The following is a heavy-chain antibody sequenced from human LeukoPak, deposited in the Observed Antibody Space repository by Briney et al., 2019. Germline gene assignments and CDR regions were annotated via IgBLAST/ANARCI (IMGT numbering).Heavy chain of an antibody. CDR3: AKIAVADYYFDY. Sequence: ASVKVSCKASGGTFSSYAISWVRQAPGQGLEWMGGIIPIFGTANYAQKFQGRVTITADESTSTAYMELRSLRSDDTAVYYCAKIAVADYYFDYWGQGTLVTVSS. CDR2: IIPIFGTA. CDR1: GGTFSSYA. D-gene: IGHD6-19*01. V-gene: IGHV1-69*13. J-gene: IGHJ4*02.